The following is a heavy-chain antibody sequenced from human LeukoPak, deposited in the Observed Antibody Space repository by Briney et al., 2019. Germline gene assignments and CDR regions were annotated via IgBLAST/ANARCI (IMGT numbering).Heavy chain of an antibody. Sequence: GGSLRLSCAASGFTVSSNYMTWVRQAPGKGLEWVSVIYSGGSTYYADSVKGRFTISGDNSKNTLYLQMNSLRAEDTAVYYCARAEIAAAGAGLVYYYMDVWGKGTTVTVSS. D-gene: IGHD6-13*01. J-gene: IGHJ6*03. CDR3: ARAEIAAAGAGLVYYYMDV. V-gene: IGHV3-53*01. CDR2: IYSGGST. CDR1: GFTVSSNY.